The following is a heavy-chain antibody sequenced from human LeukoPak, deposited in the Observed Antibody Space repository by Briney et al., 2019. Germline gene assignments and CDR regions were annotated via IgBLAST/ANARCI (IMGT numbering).Heavy chain of an antibody. CDR3: ARETSQKGAHYMDV. J-gene: IGHJ6*03. V-gene: IGHV4-59*01. CDR2: IYYSGST. CDR1: GGSISSYY. Sequence: AETLSLTCTVSGGSISSYYWSWIRQPPGKGLEWIGYIYYSGSTNYNPSVKSRVTISVDTSKNQFSLKLSSVTAADTAVYYCARETSQKGAHYMDVWGKGTTVTISS. D-gene: IGHD3-16*01.